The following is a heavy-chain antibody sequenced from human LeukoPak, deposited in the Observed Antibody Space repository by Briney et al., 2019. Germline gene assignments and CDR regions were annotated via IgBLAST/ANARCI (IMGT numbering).Heavy chain of an antibody. V-gene: IGHV4-30-4*08. CDR3: ARDRAYPRDYFDY. J-gene: IGHJ4*02. CDR2: IYYSGST. Sequence: SETLSLTCTVSGGSISSGDYYWSWIRQPPGKGLEWIGYIYYSGSTYYNPSLKSRVTISVDTSKNQFSLKLSSVTAADTAVYYCARDRAYPRDYFDYWGQGTLVTVSS. CDR1: GGSISSGDYY. D-gene: IGHD3-16*02.